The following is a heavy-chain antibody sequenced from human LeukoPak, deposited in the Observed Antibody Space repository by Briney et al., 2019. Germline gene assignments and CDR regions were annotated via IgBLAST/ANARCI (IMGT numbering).Heavy chain of an antibody. D-gene: IGHD3-10*01. V-gene: IGHV4-30-2*01. Sequence: PSQTLSLTCAVSGGSISSGGYSWSWTRQPPGKGLEWIGYIYHSGSTYYNPSLKSRVTISVDRSKNQFSLKLSSVTAADTAVYYCARAVRGEWYFDYWGQGTLVTVSS. CDR2: IYHSGST. J-gene: IGHJ4*02. CDR1: GGSISSGGYS. CDR3: ARAVRGEWYFDY.